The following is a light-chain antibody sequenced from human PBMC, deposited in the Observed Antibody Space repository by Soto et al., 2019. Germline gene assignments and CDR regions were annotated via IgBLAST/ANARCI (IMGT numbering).Light chain of an antibody. J-gene: IGKJ2*01. CDR2: GAS. Sequence: EIMLTQSPGTLSLSPGERVTLSCWASRSVSSRFLAWYQQKPGQAPRVLIYGASSRATGIRDRFSGSGSGSDFTLTISRLEPEDFAVYYCEQYGYSPYTFGQGTKLEIK. V-gene: IGKV3-20*01. CDR3: EQYGYSPYT. CDR1: RSVSSRF.